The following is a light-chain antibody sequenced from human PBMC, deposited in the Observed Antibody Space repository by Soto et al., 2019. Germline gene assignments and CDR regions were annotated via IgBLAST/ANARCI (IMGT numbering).Light chain of an antibody. V-gene: IGKV3-11*01. CDR3: QQRSNWPGT. J-gene: IGKJ1*01. CDR1: QSVSSY. Sequence: EVMLTQSPATLSLSPGERATLSCRASQSVSSYLAWYQQKPGQAPRLLIYDASNRATGIPARFSGSGSGTDFTLTISSLEPEDFAVYYCQQRSNWPGTFGQGSMVDVK. CDR2: DAS.